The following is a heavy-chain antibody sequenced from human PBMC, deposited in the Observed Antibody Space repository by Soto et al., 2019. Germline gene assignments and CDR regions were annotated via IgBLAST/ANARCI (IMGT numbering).Heavy chain of an antibody. Sequence: GASVKVSCKASGGTFSSYAISWVRQAPGQGLEWMGGIIPIFGTANYAQKFQGRVTITADESTSTAYMELSSLRSEDTAVYYCARVGTIFFWFDPWGRGTLVTVSS. CDR3: ARVGTIFFWFDP. V-gene: IGHV1-69*13. CDR2: IIPIFGTA. CDR1: GGTFSSYA. J-gene: IGHJ5*02. D-gene: IGHD3-9*01.